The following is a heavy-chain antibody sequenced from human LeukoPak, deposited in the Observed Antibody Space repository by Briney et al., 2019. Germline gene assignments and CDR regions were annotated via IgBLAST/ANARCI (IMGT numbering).Heavy chain of an antibody. CDR3: LGFGPHYYSDR. V-gene: IGHV3-53*01. J-gene: IGHJ5*02. CDR2: LWNDGNS. D-gene: IGHD3-10*01. CDR1: GFTVTTNN. Sequence: GGSLRLSCAASGFTVTTNNINWVRQAPGKGLEWASILWNDGNSYFADSVKGRFSFSRDTSKNILYLQMNSLRVEDTAIYYCLGFGPHYYSDRWGQGTLVTVSS.